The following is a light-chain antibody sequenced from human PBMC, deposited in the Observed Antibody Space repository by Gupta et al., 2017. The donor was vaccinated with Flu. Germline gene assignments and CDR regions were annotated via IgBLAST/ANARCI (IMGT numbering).Light chain of an antibody. J-gene: IGKJ3*01. CDR3: QEDNSAPDT. V-gene: IGKV1-27*01. CDR1: QGISNY. CDR2: AAS. Sequence: IQMTQSPSSLSALVGDRVTITCRASQGISNYLAWYQQIPGKVPKVLIFAASTLQSGVPSRFSGSGTGTDFTLTISSLQPEDVATYYCQEDNSAPDTFGHGTKVDIK.